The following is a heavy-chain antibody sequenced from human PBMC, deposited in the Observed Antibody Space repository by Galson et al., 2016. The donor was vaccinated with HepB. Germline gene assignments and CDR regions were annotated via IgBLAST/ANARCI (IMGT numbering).Heavy chain of an antibody. CDR1: GFSLSRHNEGS. CDR2: ISWNDDQ. V-gene: IGHV2-5*01. Sequence: PALVKPTQTLTLTCTFSGFSLSRHNEGSVGWIRLPPGKALEWLALISWNDDQRYSPSLKSRLSITKDTSKNQVVLTVTNLDPEDTATYFCARSPASGLGTYSFDSWGLGSLVTVSS. J-gene: IGHJ4*02. D-gene: IGHD3-10*01. CDR3: ARSPASGLGTYSFDS.